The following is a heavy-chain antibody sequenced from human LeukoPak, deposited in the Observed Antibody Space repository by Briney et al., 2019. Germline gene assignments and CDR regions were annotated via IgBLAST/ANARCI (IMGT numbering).Heavy chain of an antibody. CDR2: ISGSGGST. D-gene: IGHD2-2*01. Sequence: GASLRLSCAASGFTFSSYAMSWVRQAPGKGLEWVSAISGSGGSTYYADSVKGRFTISRDNSKNTLYLQMNSLRAEDTAVYYCGKDLSITRDYFDYWGQGTLVTVSS. CDR3: GKDLSITRDYFDY. J-gene: IGHJ4*02. CDR1: GFTFSSYA. V-gene: IGHV3-23*01.